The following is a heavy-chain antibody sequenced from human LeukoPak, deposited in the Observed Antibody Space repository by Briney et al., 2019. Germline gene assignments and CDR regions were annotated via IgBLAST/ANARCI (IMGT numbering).Heavy chain of an antibody. CDR2: IDPSDSYT. V-gene: IGHV5-10-1*01. Sequence: GESLKISCKGSGYSFTSYWISWVRQMPRKGLEWMGRIDPSDSYTNYSPSFQGHVTISADKSISTAYLQWSSLKASDTAMYYCARQPYSSSSVYYFDYWGQGTLVTVSS. CDR1: GYSFTSYW. CDR3: ARQPYSSSSVYYFDY. J-gene: IGHJ4*02. D-gene: IGHD6-6*01.